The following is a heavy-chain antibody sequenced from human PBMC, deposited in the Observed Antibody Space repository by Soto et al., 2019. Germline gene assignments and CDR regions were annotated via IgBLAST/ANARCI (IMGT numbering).Heavy chain of an antibody. CDR2: INWNSGNI. V-gene: IGHV3-9*01. CDR1: GFTFDDYA. J-gene: IGHJ6*03. Sequence: EVQLVGSGGGLVQPGRSLRLSCAASGFTFDDYAMHWVRQAPGKGLEWVSGINWNSGNIGYADSVKGRFTISRDNAKNSLYLQMNSLRAEDTALYYCAKSSGGACCSYYMDVWGKGTTVTVSS. D-gene: IGHD2-21*02. CDR3: AKSSGGACCSYYMDV.